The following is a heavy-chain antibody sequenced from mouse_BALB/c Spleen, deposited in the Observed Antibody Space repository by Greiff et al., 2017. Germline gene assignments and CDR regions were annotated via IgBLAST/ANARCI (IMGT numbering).Heavy chain of an antibody. V-gene: IGHV1-80*01. CDR2: LYPGDGDT. D-gene: IGHD2-3*01. J-gene: IGHJ4*01. CDR3: ARLDGYYAMDD. Sequence: QVQLKESGAELVRPGSSVKISCKASGYAFSSYWMNWVKQRPGQGLEWIGQLYPGDGDTNYNGKFKGKATLTADKSSSTAYMQLSSLTSEDSAVYFCARLDGYYAMDDWGQGTSVTVSS. CDR1: GYAFSSYW.